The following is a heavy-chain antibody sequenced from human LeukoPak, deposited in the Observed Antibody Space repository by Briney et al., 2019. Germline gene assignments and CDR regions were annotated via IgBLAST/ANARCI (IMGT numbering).Heavy chain of an antibody. CDR2: INPNSGGT. CDR1: GYTFTGYY. Sequence: ASAKVSCKASGYTFTGYYMHWVRQALGQGLEWMGWINPNSGGTSYAQKFQGRVTMTRDTSISTAYMELSRLRSDDTAVYYCARVSAAAGLNFDYWGQGTLVTVSS. CDR3: ARVSAAAGLNFDY. D-gene: IGHD6-13*01. V-gene: IGHV1-2*02. J-gene: IGHJ4*02.